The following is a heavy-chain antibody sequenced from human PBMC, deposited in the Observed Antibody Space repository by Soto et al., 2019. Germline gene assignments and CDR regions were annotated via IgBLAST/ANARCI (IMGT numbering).Heavy chain of an antibody. V-gene: IGHV4-59*01. Sequence: QVQLQESGPGLVKPSETLSLTCTVSGGSISSYYWSWIRQPPGKGLEWIGYIYYSGSTNYNPSLKSRVPISVDTSKNQFYLELSSVTAADTAVYYCARAGYGSGSYWFDPWGQGTLVTVSS. CDR2: IYYSGST. CDR1: GGSISSYY. D-gene: IGHD3-10*01. CDR3: ARAGYGSGSYWFDP. J-gene: IGHJ5*02.